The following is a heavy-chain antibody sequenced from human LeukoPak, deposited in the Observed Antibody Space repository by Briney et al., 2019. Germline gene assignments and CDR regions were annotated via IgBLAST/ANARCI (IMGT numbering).Heavy chain of an antibody. J-gene: IGHJ4*02. Sequence: SETLSLTCTVSGGSISSSSYYWGWIRQPPGKGLEWIGSIYYSGSTYYNPSLKSRVTISVDTSKNQFSLKLSSVTAADTAVYYCARARGEYYDFWSGFLVFDYWGQGTLVTVSS. CDR1: GGSISSSSYY. CDR2: IYYSGST. CDR3: ARARGEYYDFWSGFLVFDY. V-gene: IGHV4-39*07. D-gene: IGHD3-3*01.